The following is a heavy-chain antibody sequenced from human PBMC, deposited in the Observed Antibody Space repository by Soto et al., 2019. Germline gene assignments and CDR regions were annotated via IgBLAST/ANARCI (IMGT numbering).Heavy chain of an antibody. CDR1: GFTFSSYG. V-gene: IGHV3-30*18. D-gene: IGHD4-4*01. Sequence: QVQLVESGGGVVQPGRSLRLSCAASGFTFSSYGMHWVRQAPGKGLEWVAVISYDGSNQYYADSVKGRFTISRDNSKNTLYLQMNSLRAEDTAVYYCAKIPLSDYSFDYWGQGTLVTVSS. CDR3: AKIPLSDYSFDY. J-gene: IGHJ4*02. CDR2: ISYDGSNQ.